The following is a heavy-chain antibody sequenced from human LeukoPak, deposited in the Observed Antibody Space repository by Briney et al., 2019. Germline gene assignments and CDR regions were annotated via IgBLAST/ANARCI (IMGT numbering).Heavy chain of an antibody. CDR3: AGEAVAVSVVWFDP. Sequence: SGTLSLTCAVYGGSFSGYYWSWIRQPPGKGLEWIGEINHSGSTNYNPSLKSRVTISVDTSKNQFSLKLSSVTAADTAVYYCAGEAVAVSVVWFDPWGQGTLVTVSS. CDR2: INHSGST. V-gene: IGHV4-34*01. J-gene: IGHJ5*02. CDR1: GGSFSGYY. D-gene: IGHD6-19*01.